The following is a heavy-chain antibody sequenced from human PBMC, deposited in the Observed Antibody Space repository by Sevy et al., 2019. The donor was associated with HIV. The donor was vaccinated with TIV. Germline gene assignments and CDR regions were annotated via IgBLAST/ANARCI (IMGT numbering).Heavy chain of an antibody. V-gene: IGHV4-34*01. Sequence: SETLSLTCAVYGGSFSGYYWSWIRQPPGKGLEWVGEINHSGSTNYNPSLKSRVTISVDTSNNQFSRMLSSVTAADTAVYYCARHCSSSSCSNAFDIWGQGTMVTVSS. CDR1: GGSFSGYY. D-gene: IGHD2-2*01. J-gene: IGHJ3*02. CDR2: INHSGST. CDR3: ARHCSSSSCSNAFDI.